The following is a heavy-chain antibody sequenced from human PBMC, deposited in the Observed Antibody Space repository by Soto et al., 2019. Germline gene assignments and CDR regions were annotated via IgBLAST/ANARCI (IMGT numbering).Heavy chain of an antibody. J-gene: IGHJ6*02. CDR2: IIPIFGTA. D-gene: IGHD6-19*01. V-gene: IGHV1-69*01. CDR3: ARVLGAVAGIYYYYGMDV. Sequence: PXXXLEWMGGIIPIFGTANYAQKFQGRVTITADESTSTAYMELSSLRSEDTAVYYCARVLGAVAGIYYYYGMDVWGQGTTVTVSS.